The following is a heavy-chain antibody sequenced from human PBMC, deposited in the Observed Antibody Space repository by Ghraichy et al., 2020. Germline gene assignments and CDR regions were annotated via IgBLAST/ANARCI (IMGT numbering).Heavy chain of an antibody. CDR2: IYYSGST. Sequence: SETLSLTCTVSGGSISSSSYYWGWIRQPPGKGLEWIGSIYYSGSTYYNPSLKSRVTISVDTSKNQYSLKLSSVTAADTAVYYCARRGVVVMLTEYYFDQWGQGTLVTVSS. J-gene: IGHJ4*02. V-gene: IGHV4-39*01. D-gene: IGHD3-22*01. CDR3: ARRGVVVMLTEYYFDQ. CDR1: GGSISSSSYY.